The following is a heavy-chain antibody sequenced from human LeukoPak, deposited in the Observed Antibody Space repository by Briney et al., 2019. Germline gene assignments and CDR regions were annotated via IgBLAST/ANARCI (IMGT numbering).Heavy chain of an antibody. CDR1: GGSFRGYY. J-gene: IGHJ4*02. CDR2: INHSGST. D-gene: IGHD5-24*01. Sequence: PSETLSLTCAVYGGSFRGYYWSWIRQLPGKGLEWIGEINHSGSTNYNPSLKSRVTISVDTSKNQFSLKLSSVTAADTAVYYCASSLDGYHFDYWGQGTLVTVSS. CDR3: ASSLDGYHFDY. V-gene: IGHV4-34*01.